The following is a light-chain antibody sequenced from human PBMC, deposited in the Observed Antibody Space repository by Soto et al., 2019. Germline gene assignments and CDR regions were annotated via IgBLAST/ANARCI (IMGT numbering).Light chain of an antibody. Sequence: SYELTHPPSVSVAPGETARISCGGNNIGRKGGPWYQQKPGQAPVLVIYSDTDLPPVIPERFSGSNSANMATLTISRVEAGDEADYYCQVWDSGSAHVLFGGGTKLTVL. J-gene: IGLJ2*01. V-gene: IGLV3-21*01. CDR2: SDT. CDR3: QVWDSGSAHVL. CDR1: NIGRKG.